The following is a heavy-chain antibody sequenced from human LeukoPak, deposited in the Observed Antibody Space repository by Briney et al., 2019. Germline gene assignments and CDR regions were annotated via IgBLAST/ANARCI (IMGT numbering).Heavy chain of an antibody. V-gene: IGHV3-7*01. CDR1: GFTFSSYW. D-gene: IGHD2-15*01. CDR2: IKQDGSEK. J-gene: IGHJ4*02. CDR3: ARDGLYCSGGSCYSDY. Sequence: PGGSLRLSCAASGFTFSSYWMSWVRQAPGKGLEWVANIKQDGSEKYYVDSVKGRFTISRDNAKNSLYLQMNSLRAEDTAVYYCARDGLYCSGGSCYSDYWGQGTLVTVSS.